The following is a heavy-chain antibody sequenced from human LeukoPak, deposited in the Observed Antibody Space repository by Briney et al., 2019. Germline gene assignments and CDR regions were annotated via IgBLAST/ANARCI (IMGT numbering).Heavy chain of an antibody. D-gene: IGHD3-22*01. V-gene: IGHV4-61*02. CDR1: GGSISSGSYY. CDR2: IYTSGST. Sequence: SQTLSLTCTVSGGSISSGSYYWSWIRQPAGKGLEWIGRIYTSGSTNYNPSLKSRVTISVDTSKNRFSLKLSSVTAADTAVYYCARGIRRWLLLNDAFDIWGQGTMVTVSS. J-gene: IGHJ3*02. CDR3: ARGIRRWLLLNDAFDI.